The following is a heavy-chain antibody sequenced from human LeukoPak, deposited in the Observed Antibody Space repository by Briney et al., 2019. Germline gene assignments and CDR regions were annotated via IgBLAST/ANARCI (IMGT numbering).Heavy chain of an antibody. Sequence: GGSLRLSCAASGFTFSSYAMHWVRQAPGKGLEWVAVISYDGSNKYYADSVKGRFTISRDNSKNTLYLQMNSLRAEDTAVYYCARGDYYGSGSYYSAFDYWGQGTLVTVSS. CDR2: ISYDGSNK. CDR3: ARGDYYGSGSYYSAFDY. CDR1: GFTFSSYA. D-gene: IGHD3-10*01. J-gene: IGHJ4*02. V-gene: IGHV3-30*04.